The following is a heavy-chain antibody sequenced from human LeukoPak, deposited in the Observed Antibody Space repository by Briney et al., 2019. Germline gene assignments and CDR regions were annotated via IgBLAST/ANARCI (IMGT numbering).Heavy chain of an antibody. V-gene: IGHV3-11*05. J-gene: IGHJ4*02. CDR1: GFTFSDYY. CDR3: ARERYGGSYDFDY. Sequence: GGSLRLSCAASGFTFSDYYMSWVRQAPGKGLEWISYITSSSSFTSCADSVRGRFTISRDNAKNSLYLQMDSLRADDTAVYYCARERYGGSYDFDYWGQGTQVTVSA. CDR2: ITSSSSFT. D-gene: IGHD1-26*01.